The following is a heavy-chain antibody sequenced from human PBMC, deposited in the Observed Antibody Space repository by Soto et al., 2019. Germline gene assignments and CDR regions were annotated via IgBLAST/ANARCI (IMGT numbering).Heavy chain of an antibody. CDR1: GFTFSSYA. D-gene: IGHD3-9*01. CDR2: ISGSGGST. J-gene: IGHJ4*02. V-gene: IGHV3-23*01. CDR3: AKAQDFVWLLTIPFDY. Sequence: GGSLRLSCAASGFTFSSYAMSWVRQAPGKGLEWVSAISGSGGSTYYADSVKGRFTISRDNSKNTLYLQMNSLRAEDTAVYYCAKAQDFVWLLTIPFDYWGQGTLVTVSS.